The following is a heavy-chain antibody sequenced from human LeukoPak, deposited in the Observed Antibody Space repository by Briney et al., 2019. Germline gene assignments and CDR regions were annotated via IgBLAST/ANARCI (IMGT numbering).Heavy chain of an antibody. J-gene: IGHJ4*02. CDR1: GYTFTSYY. CDR2: INPSGGST. D-gene: IGHD3-22*01. V-gene: IGHV1-46*01. CDR3: ARASGLPFTMTLDY. Sequence: ASVKVSCKASGYTFTSYYMHWVRQAPGPGLGWMGIINPSGGSTSHAQKFQGRVTMTRDTSTSTVYMELSSLRSEDTAVYYCARASGLPFTMTLDYWGQGTLVTVSS.